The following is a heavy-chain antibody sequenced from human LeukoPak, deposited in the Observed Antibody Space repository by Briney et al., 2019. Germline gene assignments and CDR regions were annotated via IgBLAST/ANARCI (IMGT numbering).Heavy chain of an antibody. D-gene: IGHD4-23*01. CDR1: GFSFSDYT. J-gene: IGHJ4*02. CDR2: ISSTSTYI. Sequence: GGSLRLSCAASGFSFSDYTMNWVRQAPGKGLEWVSSISSTSTYIYYADSVKGRFTISRDNAENSLFLQMNSLRAEDTAVYYCASLYGGNLDTDYWGQGTLVTVSS. CDR3: ASLYGGNLDTDY. V-gene: IGHV3-21*01.